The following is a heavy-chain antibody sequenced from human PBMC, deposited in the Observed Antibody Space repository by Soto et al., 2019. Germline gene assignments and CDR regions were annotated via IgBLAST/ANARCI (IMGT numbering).Heavy chain of an antibody. D-gene: IGHD3-3*01. V-gene: IGHV4-34*01. CDR1: GGSFSGYY. Sequence: KPSETLSLTCAVYGGSFSGYYWSWIRQPPGKGLEWIGEINHSGSTNYNPSLKSRVTISVDTSKNQFSLKLSSVTAADTAVYYCAREAYYDFWSGYSHWFDPWGQGTLVTVSS. J-gene: IGHJ5*02. CDR3: AREAYYDFWSGYSHWFDP. CDR2: INHSGST.